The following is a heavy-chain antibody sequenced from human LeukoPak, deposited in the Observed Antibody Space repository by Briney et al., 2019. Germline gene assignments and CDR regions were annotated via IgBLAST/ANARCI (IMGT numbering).Heavy chain of an antibody. J-gene: IGHJ4*02. D-gene: IGHD4-23*01. V-gene: IGHV3-23*01. CDR1: GFTFSNYA. CDR3: ASELRWRIDY. CDR2: ISGGSSNT. Sequence: PGGSLRLSCAASGFTFSNYAMSWVRQAPGKGLEWVSTISGGSSNTYYADSVKGRFTISRDNSKNTLFLQVSGLRTEDTALYYCASELRWRIDYWGQGTLVTVSS.